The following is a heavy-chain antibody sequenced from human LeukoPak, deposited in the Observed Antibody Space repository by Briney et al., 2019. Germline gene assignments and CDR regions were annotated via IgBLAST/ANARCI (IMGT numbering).Heavy chain of an antibody. D-gene: IGHD3-3*01. CDR2: INHSRST. CDR1: GGSFSGYY. Sequence: SETLSLTCAVYGGSFSGYYWSWIRQPPGKGLEWIGEINHSRSTNYNPSLKSRVTISVDTSKNQFSLKLSSVTAADTAVYYCARDKYYDFWSIDIWGQGTMVTVSS. J-gene: IGHJ3*02. CDR3: ARDKYYDFWSIDI. V-gene: IGHV4-34*01.